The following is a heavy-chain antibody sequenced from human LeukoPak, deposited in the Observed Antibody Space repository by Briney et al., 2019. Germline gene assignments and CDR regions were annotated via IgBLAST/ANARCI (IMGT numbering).Heavy chain of an antibody. CDR2: INQRGVT. V-gene: IGHV4-39*07. CDR1: GGSISSSIYY. J-gene: IGHJ4*02. D-gene: IGHD3-10*01. Sequence: PSETLSLTCIVSGGSISSSIYYWAWVRQPPGKGLEWIGEINQRGVTTYNPSLKSRATLSVDTSKRQFSLRLPSVTAADTAVYYCGSLQQIRGLTVFDYWGQGALVTVSS. CDR3: GSLQQIRGLTVFDY.